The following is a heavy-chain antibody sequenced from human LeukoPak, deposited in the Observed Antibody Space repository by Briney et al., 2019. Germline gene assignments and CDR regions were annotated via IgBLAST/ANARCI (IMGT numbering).Heavy chain of an antibody. V-gene: IGHV3-30*04. CDR1: GLTLNSYA. CDR3: ARVFYSSGWYGNFDY. Sequence: GGSLRLSCAASGLTLNSYAMHGLRQAPPKGLAGVAGISYDGSNKYYADSVKGRFTISRDNSKNTLYLQMNSLRAEDTAVYYCARVFYSSGWYGNFDYWGQGTLVTVSS. J-gene: IGHJ4*02. D-gene: IGHD6-19*01. CDR2: ISYDGSNK.